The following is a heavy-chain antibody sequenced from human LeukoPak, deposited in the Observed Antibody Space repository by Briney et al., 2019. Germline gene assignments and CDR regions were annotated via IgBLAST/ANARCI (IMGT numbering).Heavy chain of an antibody. D-gene: IGHD3-22*01. V-gene: IGHV3-74*01. J-gene: IGHJ1*01. Sequence: GGSLRLSCAASGFTFSTYWMHWVRQAPGKGLVWVSRIKSDGSTNYADSVKGRFTISRDNAKNTVSLQMNSLRPEDTGVYYCARAPSEIGGYYPEYFRHWGQGALFTAS. CDR1: GFTFSTYW. CDR3: ARAPSEIGGYYPEYFRH. CDR2: IKSDGST.